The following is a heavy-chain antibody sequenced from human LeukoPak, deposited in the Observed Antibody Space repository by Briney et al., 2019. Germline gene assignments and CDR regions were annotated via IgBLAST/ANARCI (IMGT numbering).Heavy chain of an antibody. D-gene: IGHD3-22*01. V-gene: IGHV3-23*01. Sequence: GGTLRLSCAASGFTFSSYGMSWVRQAPGKGLEWVSAISGSGGSTYYADSVKGRFTISRDNSKNTLFLQMNSLRAEDTAIYYCAKDQTYYYDSSGYWWGQGTLVTVSS. CDR2: ISGSGGST. CDR1: GFTFSSYG. J-gene: IGHJ4*02. CDR3: AKDQTYYYDSSGYW.